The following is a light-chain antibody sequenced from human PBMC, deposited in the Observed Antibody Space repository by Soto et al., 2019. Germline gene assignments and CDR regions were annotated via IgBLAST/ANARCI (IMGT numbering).Light chain of an antibody. CDR2: KAS. CDR3: QHYNSYPEA. Sequence: DIQMTQSPSTLSGSVGDRVTITCRASQTISSWLAWYQQKPGKASKLLIYKASTLKSGVPSRFSGSGSGTEFTLTISSLQPDDFATYYCQHYNSYPEAFGQGTKVDSK. J-gene: IGKJ1*01. V-gene: IGKV1-5*03. CDR1: QTISSW.